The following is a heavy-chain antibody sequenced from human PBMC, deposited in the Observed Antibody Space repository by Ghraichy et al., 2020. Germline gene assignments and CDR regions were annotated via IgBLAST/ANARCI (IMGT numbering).Heavy chain of an antibody. CDR2: ISGSGGST. V-gene: IGHV3-23*01. D-gene: IGHD1-26*01. CDR1: GLTFSSYA. CDR3: AKGPSGSYYDHYYDYDGMDV. J-gene: IGHJ6*02. Sequence: GGSLRLSCAVSGLTFSSYAFSWVRQAPGKGLEWVSAISGSGGSTYYADSVKGRFTLSRDNSKNSLYLQMNSLRAEDTAVYYCAKGPSGSYYDHYYDYDGMDVWGQGSTVTVSS.